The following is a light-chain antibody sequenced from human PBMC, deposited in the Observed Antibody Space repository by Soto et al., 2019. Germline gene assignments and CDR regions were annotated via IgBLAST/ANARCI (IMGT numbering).Light chain of an antibody. V-gene: IGKV3-15*01. CDR1: QSVSNN. J-gene: IGKJ1*01. CDR2: GAS. Sequence: EIVMTQSPATLSVSPGERATLSCRASQSVSNNLAWYQQKPGLAPRLLMYGASTRATGIPARFSGSGSGTECTLTISSLQSEDFAVYYCQQYNNWPETFGRGTKVEIK. CDR3: QQYNNWPET.